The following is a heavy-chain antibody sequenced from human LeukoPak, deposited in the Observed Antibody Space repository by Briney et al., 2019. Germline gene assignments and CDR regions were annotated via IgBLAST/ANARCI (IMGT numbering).Heavy chain of an antibody. Sequence: SETLSLTCTVSSGSISNYYWSWIRQPAGKGLEWIGRIYTSGSTTYNPSLKSRLTISIDTSKNQFSLKLSSVTAADTAVYYCASSVVDPAGPDYWGQGTLVTVSS. CDR2: IYTSGST. V-gene: IGHV4-4*07. J-gene: IGHJ4*02. CDR3: ASSVVDPAGPDY. CDR1: SGSISNYY. D-gene: IGHD2-15*01.